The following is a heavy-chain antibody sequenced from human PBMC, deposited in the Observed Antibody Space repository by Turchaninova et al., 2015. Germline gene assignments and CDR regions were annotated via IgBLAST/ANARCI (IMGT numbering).Heavy chain of an antibody. Sequence: QVQLIQSGAEVKKPGASVKVSCKVSGNSLREVSIHWVRQTPGKRFEWLGGFDAEKGKIVYVRKVQGRLRLTEDTSRDTAYMELSSLRSEDTAVYYCATIWDLEWVLRPWGQGTPVVISP. CDR2: FDAEKGKI. V-gene: IGHV1-24*01. J-gene: IGHJ4*02. CDR3: ATIWDLEWVLRP. D-gene: IGHD1-1*01. CDR1: GNSLREVS.